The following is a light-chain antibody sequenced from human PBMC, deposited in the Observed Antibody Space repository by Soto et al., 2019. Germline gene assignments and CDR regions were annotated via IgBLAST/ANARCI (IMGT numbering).Light chain of an antibody. Sequence: EIVFTQAPGTLSLSPGERATLSCRASQSVRINYLAWYQQKPGRAPRLLIYGASSRATGIPDRFSGSGSGTDFTLTISRLEPEDFAVYYCQQYGSSPRAFGGGTKVDI. CDR2: GAS. CDR3: QQYGSSPRA. CDR1: QSVRINY. J-gene: IGKJ4*01. V-gene: IGKV3-20*01.